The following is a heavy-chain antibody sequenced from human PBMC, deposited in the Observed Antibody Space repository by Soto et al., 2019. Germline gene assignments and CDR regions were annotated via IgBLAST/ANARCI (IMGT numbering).Heavy chain of an antibody. J-gene: IGHJ6*02. CDR1: GFTLSGRS. V-gene: IGHV3-64D*08. CDR3: ARGFYGLDV. Sequence: GGSLRLSCSASGFTLSGRSMHWVRQAPGKGLEYVSGVSPDGNNEYYTDSVKGRFTISRDNSKNTLHLHMRSLRPEDTAVFYCARGFYGLDVWGHGTTVTVSS. CDR2: VSPDGNNE.